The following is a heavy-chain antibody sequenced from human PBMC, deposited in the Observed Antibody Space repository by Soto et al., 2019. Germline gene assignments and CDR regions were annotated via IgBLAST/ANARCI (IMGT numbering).Heavy chain of an antibody. J-gene: IGHJ6*02. CDR1: GFTFSSYE. Sequence: EVQLVESGGGLVQPGGSLRLSCAASGFTFSSYEMNWVRQAPGTGLEWVSYISSSGSNIYYADSMKGRFTISRDNAKNSLYLQMNSLRAEVTAVYYCARIRGYSGYGAVWGQGTTVTVSS. CDR3: ARIRGYSGYGAV. V-gene: IGHV3-48*03. D-gene: IGHD5-12*01. CDR2: ISSSGSNI.